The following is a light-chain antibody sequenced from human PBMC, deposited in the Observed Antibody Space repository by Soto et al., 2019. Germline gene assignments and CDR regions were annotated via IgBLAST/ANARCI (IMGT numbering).Light chain of an antibody. Sequence: EIVMTQSPATLSVSPGERATLSCRASQSVSSNLAWYQQKPGQAPRLLIFGASIRDTGIPDRFSGSGSGTDFTLTISRLEPEDFAVYNCQQYGTSPPTFGQGTKVDIK. CDR1: QSVSSN. V-gene: IGKV3-20*01. J-gene: IGKJ1*01. CDR3: QQYGTSPPT. CDR2: GAS.